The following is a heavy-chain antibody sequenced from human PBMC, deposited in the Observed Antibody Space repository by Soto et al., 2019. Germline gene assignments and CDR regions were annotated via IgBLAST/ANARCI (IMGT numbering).Heavy chain of an antibody. CDR2: IWYDGSNK. D-gene: IGHD6-19*01. Sequence: GGSLRLSWAASGFTFSSYGMHWVRQAPGKGLEWVAVIWYDGSNKYYADSVKGRFTISRDNSKNTLYLQMNSLRAEDTAVYYCARESQWLVQYYYYGMDVWGQGTTVTVSS. CDR3: ARESQWLVQYYYYGMDV. CDR1: GFTFSSYG. V-gene: IGHV3-33*01. J-gene: IGHJ6*02.